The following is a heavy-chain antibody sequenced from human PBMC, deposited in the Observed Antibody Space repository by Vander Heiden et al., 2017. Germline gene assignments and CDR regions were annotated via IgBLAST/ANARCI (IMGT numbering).Heavy chain of an antibody. CDR2: IIPIFGTA. CDR1: GGTFSSYD. D-gene: IGHD3-22*01. CDR3: ARETIVRGVYDSIEHAFDI. Sequence: QVQLVQSGAEVKKPGSSVKVSCKASGGTFSSYDISWVRQAPGQGLEWMGGIIPIFGTANYAQKFQGRVTITADESTSTAYMELSSLRSEDTAVYYCARETIVRGVYDSIEHAFDIWGQGTMVTVSS. J-gene: IGHJ3*02. V-gene: IGHV1-69*01.